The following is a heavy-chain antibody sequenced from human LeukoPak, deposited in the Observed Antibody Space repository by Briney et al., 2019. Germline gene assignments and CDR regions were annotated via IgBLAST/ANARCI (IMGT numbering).Heavy chain of an antibody. CDR1: GYTFTGYY. CDR2: INPNSGGT. D-gene: IGHD3-10*01. Sequence: ASVKVSCKASGYTFTGYYMHWVRQAPGQGLEWMGWINPNSGGTNYAQKFQGRVTMTRDTSISTAYMELSRLRSDDTAVYYCARDSDGYYGSGSSLYCMDVWGKGTTVTVSS. V-gene: IGHV1-2*02. CDR3: ARDSDGYYGSGSSLYCMDV. J-gene: IGHJ6*03.